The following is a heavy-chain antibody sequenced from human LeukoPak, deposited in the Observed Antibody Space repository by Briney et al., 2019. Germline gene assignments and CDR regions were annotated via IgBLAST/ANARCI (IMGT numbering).Heavy chain of an antibody. J-gene: IGHJ4*02. CDR2: IWNDGSNK. Sequence: QSGGSLRLSCAASGFTFSGYGMHWVRQAPGNGLEWVAVIWNDGSNKYYADSVKGRFTISRDNSKNTLYLQMNSLRAEDTAVYYCARVGYCSGGSCYGIDYWGQGTLVTVSS. CDR1: GFTFSGYG. CDR3: ARVGYCSGGSCYGIDY. D-gene: IGHD2-15*01. V-gene: IGHV3-33*01.